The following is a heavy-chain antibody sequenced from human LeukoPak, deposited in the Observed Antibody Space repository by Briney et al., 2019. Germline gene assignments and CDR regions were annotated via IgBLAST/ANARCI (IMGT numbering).Heavy chain of an antibody. CDR2: INAGNGNT. Sequence: GASVKVSCKASGGTFSSYAISWVRQAPGQRLEWMGWINAGNGNTKYSQEFQGRVTITRDTSASTAYMELSSLRSEDTAVYYCARGLLRLGELPLFYWGQGTLVTVSS. D-gene: IGHD3-16*02. J-gene: IGHJ4*02. CDR1: GGTFSSYA. CDR3: ARGLLRLGELPLFY. V-gene: IGHV1-3*01.